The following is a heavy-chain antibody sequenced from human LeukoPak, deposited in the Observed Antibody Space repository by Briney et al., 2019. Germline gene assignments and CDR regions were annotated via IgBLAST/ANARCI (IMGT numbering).Heavy chain of an antibody. CDR3: TISRGFRNCGLLAFDI. Sequence: PGGSLRLSCAGSGFTLSSYAMHWVRQPTGKSLEWVSAIGAAGDPYYAGSVKGRFTISRQTGKNSLYLQINSLSPGDTAIYYCTISRGFRNCGLLAFDILGQGTMVTVFS. J-gene: IGHJ3*02. D-gene: IGHD1-7*01. V-gene: IGHV3-13*05. CDR1: GFTLSSYA. CDR2: IGAAGDP.